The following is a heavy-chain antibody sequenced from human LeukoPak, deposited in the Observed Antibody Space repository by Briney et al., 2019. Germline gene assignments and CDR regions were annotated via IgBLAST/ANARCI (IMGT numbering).Heavy chain of an antibody. CDR2: ISGSDGST. Sequence: GGSLRLSCAASGFTFSSYAMSWVRQAPGKGLEWVSAISGSDGSTYYADSVKGRFTISRDNAKNSLYLQMNSLRAEDTAVYYCARDTSAYFDYWGQGTLVTVSS. D-gene: IGHD3-16*01. J-gene: IGHJ4*02. CDR3: ARDTSAYFDY. V-gene: IGHV3-23*01. CDR1: GFTFSSYA.